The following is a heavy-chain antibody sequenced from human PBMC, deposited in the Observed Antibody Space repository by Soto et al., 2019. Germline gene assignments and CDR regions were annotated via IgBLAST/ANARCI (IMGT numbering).Heavy chain of an antibody. Sequence: QVQLQESGPGLVKPSGTLSLTCAVSGGSISSSNWWSWVRQPPGKGLEWIGEIYHSGSTNYNPSLKRRVTISVDKSKNQFSLKLSSVTAADTAVYYCARAYYDFWSGYYSDYGAFDIWGQGTMVTVSS. CDR1: GGSISSSNW. D-gene: IGHD3-3*01. J-gene: IGHJ3*02. CDR2: IYHSGST. V-gene: IGHV4-4*02. CDR3: ARAYYDFWSGYYSDYGAFDI.